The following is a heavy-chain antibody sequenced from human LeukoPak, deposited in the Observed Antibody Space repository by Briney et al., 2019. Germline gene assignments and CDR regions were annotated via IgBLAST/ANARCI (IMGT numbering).Heavy chain of an antibody. CDR1: GFAFSRQD. D-gene: IGHD6-19*01. V-gene: IGHV3-23*01. Sequence: GGSLRLSCAASGFAFSRQDMGWVRQAPGKGLEWVSGISDSGDRTYYVDSVKGRFTISRDNSKNTLYLQMNSLRADDTAVYYCAKDARRSSGWYFFDHWGQGILVTVSS. CDR3: AKDARRSSGWYFFDH. CDR2: ISDSGDRT. J-gene: IGHJ4*02.